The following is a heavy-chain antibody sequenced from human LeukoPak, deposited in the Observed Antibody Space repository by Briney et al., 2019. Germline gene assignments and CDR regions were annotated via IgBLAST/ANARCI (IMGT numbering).Heavy chain of an antibody. CDR3: ARAPQYSSSWYAGYFDY. D-gene: IGHD6-13*01. V-gene: IGHV4-59*01. CDR1: DDSIRSNY. Sequence: SETLSLTCIVSDDSIRSNYWSWIRQPPGKGLEWIGYIYYSGSTNYNPSLKSRVTISVDTSKNQFSLKVSSVTAADTAVYYCARAPQYSSSWYAGYFDYWGQGTLVTVSS. J-gene: IGHJ4*02. CDR2: IYYSGST.